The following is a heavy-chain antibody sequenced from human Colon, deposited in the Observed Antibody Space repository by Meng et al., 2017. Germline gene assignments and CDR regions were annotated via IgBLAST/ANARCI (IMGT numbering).Heavy chain of an antibody. Sequence: ASVKVSCKTSGYTFTGYYIYWMRQAPGQGLEWMGWVSPNSGVTNYAQKFQGRVTITRDTSISTAYMELSRLKFDDTAIYYCTRGYSYGWFDSWGQGTLVTVSS. CDR2: VSPNSGVT. J-gene: IGHJ5*01. CDR1: GYTFTGYY. V-gene: IGHV1-2*02. D-gene: IGHD5-18*01. CDR3: TRGYSYGWFDS.